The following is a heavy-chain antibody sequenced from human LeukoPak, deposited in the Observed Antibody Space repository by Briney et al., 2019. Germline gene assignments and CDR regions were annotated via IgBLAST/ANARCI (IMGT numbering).Heavy chain of an antibody. CDR1: GGPITNYY. V-gene: IGHV4-4*07. Sequence: SETLSLTCTVSGGPITNYYWSWVPQSAIKGLEWIGRISASGNTDYNPSLRNRVTMSVEKSKNQFSLRLSSVTAADTAVYYCAREGRSSTPGYWGQGTLVTVSS. CDR2: ISASGNT. D-gene: IGHD2-15*01. CDR3: AREGRSSTPGY. J-gene: IGHJ4*02.